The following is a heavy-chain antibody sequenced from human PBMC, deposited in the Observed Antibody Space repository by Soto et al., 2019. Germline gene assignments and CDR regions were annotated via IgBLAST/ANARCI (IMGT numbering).Heavy chain of an antibody. J-gene: IGHJ4*02. CDR2: IYPGNSDT. CDR1: GYSFTSYW. CDR3: ARRRYSYGYFFDY. Sequence: GESLKISCKGSGYSFTSYWIGWVRHMPGKGLEWMGIIYPGNSDTRYSPSFQGQVTISADKSISTAYLQWSSLKASDTAMYDCARRRYSYGYFFDYWGQGTLVTVSS. V-gene: IGHV5-51*01. D-gene: IGHD5-18*01.